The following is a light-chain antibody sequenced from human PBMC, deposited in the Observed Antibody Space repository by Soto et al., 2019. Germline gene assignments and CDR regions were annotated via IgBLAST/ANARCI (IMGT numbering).Light chain of an antibody. V-gene: IGKV1-12*01. J-gene: IGKJ3*01. CDR1: QDIDSW. CDR3: PQANSLPFP. Sequence: DIQMTQSPPSVSASVGDRVTITCRASQDIDSWLAWYQQKPGKAPKLLIFAASSLHSGVPSRFSGSGSGTHFSLTISSLQPEDLATYYCPQANSLPFPFGPGTKVDIK. CDR2: AAS.